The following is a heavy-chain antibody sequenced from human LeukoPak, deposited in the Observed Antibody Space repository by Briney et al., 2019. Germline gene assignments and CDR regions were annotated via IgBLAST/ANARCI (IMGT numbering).Heavy chain of an antibody. Sequence: GGSLRLSCAASGLSFGFYAVSWVRQAPGKGLEWVSSISGGGAGTYYADSVRGRFTISRDNSKNTLYLQMDSLRAEDTALYYCAKDFVRYNIQFDYWGQGALVTVSS. V-gene: IGHV3-23*01. CDR1: GLSFGFYA. J-gene: IGHJ4*02. CDR2: ISGGGAGT. D-gene: IGHD1-14*01. CDR3: AKDFVRYNIQFDY.